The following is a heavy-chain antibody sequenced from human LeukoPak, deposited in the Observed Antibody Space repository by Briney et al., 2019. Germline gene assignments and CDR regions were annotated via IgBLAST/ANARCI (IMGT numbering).Heavy chain of an antibody. CDR3: AREDIVVVVAAGHGMDV. CDR2: IWYDGSNK. CDR1: GFTFSSYG. J-gene: IGHJ6*02. D-gene: IGHD2-15*01. Sequence: GGSLRLSCAASGFTFSSYGMHWVRQAPGKGLEWVAVIWYDGSNKYYADSVKGRFTISRDNSKNTLYLQMNSLRAEDTAVYYCAREDIVVVVAAGHGMDVWGQGTTVTVSS. V-gene: IGHV3-33*01.